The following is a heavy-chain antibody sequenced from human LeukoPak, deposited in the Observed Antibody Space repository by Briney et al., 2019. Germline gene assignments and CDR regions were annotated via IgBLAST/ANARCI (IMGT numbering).Heavy chain of an antibody. J-gene: IGHJ4*02. CDR2: INPSGGST. CDR3: AKVIAYSFYYDSSGLPDY. Sequence: GASVKVSCKASGYTFTNYYIHWVRQAPGQGLECMGIINPSGGSTSYAQKFQGRVTMTRDMSTSTVYMELSSLKSEDTAVYYCAKVIAYSFYYDSSGLPDYWGQGTLVTVSS. V-gene: IGHV1-46*01. CDR1: GYTFTNYY. D-gene: IGHD3-22*01.